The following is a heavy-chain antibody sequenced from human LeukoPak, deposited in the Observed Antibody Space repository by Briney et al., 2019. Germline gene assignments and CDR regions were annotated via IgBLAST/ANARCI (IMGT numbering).Heavy chain of an antibody. CDR1: GFVFGHSW. D-gene: IGHD5-12*01. CDR2: INLDGSEI. V-gene: IGHV3-7*01. CDR3: ARGGYSFDY. Sequence: GGSLRLSCEASGFVFGHSWMSWVRQAPGKGLEWVANINLDGSEINYLDSLTGRLTISRDNAKNSLYLQMNSLRVDDTAVYYCARGGYSFDYLGQGTLVTVSS. J-gene: IGHJ4*02.